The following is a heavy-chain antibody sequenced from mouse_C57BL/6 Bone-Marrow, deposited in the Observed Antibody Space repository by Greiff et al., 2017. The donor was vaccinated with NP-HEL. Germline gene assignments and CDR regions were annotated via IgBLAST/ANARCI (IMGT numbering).Heavy chain of an antibody. D-gene: IGHD1-1*01. CDR2: INPNNGGT. J-gene: IGHJ2*01. V-gene: IGHV1-26*01. Sequence: VQLQQSGPELVKPGASVKISCKASGYTFTDYYMNWVKQSHGKSLEWIGDINPNNGGTSYNQKFKGKATLTVDKSSSTAYMELRSLTSEDSAVYYCASDYGSSLYYFDYWGQGTTLTVSS. CDR1: GYTFTDYY. CDR3: ASDYGSSLYYFDY.